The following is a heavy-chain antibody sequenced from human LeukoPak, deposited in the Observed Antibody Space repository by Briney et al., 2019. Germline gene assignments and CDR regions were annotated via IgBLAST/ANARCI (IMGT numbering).Heavy chain of an antibody. CDR3: ARGPYSSGWYGGWFDP. Sequence: SETLSLTCTVSGGSISSYYWSWIRQPPGKGLEWIGEINHSGSTNYNPSLKSRVTISVDTSKNQFSLKLSSVTAADTAVYYCARGPYSSGWYGGWFDPWGQGTLVTVSS. CDR2: INHSGST. CDR1: GGSISSYY. D-gene: IGHD6-19*01. J-gene: IGHJ5*02. V-gene: IGHV4-34*01.